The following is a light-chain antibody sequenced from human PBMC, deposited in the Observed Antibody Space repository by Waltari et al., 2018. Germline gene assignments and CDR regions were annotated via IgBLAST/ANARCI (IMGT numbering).Light chain of an antibody. J-gene: IGLJ2*01. V-gene: IGLV1-44*01. CDR1: SSNIGGNT. Sequence: PGQRVTISCSGSSSNIGGNTVNWYQQLPGTAPKLLIYSNNQRPSGVPDRFSGSKSGASASLAISGLQSEDEADYYCAAWDDSLNGVLFGGGTKLTVL. CDR3: AAWDDSLNGVL. CDR2: SNN.